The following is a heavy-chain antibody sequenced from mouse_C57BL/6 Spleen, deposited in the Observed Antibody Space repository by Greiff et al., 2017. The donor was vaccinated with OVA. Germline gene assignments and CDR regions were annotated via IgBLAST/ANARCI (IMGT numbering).Heavy chain of an antibody. D-gene: IGHD3-3*01. CDR1: GYTFTDYE. CDR3: TGGWEGEYYAMDY. Sequence: QVQLQQSGAELVRPGASVTLSCKASGYTFTDYEMHWVKQTPVHGLEWIGAIDPETGGTAYNQKFKGKAILTADKSSSTAYMELRSLTSEDSAVYYCTGGWEGEYYAMDYWGQGTSVTVSS. V-gene: IGHV1-15*01. J-gene: IGHJ4*01. CDR2: IDPETGGT.